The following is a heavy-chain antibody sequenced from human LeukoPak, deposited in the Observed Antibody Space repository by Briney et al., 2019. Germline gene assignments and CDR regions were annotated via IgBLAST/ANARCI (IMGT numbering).Heavy chain of an antibody. Sequence: PSETLSLTCTVSGGSISSGGYYWSWLRQHPGTGLEWIGYIYYSGSTYYNPSLKSRVTISVDTSKNQFSLKLSSVTAADTAVYYCASAAYRSAHFDYWGQGTLVTVSS. CDR3: ASAAYRSAHFDY. D-gene: IGHD3-16*01. J-gene: IGHJ4*02. V-gene: IGHV4-31*03. CDR2: IYYSGST. CDR1: GGSISSGGYY.